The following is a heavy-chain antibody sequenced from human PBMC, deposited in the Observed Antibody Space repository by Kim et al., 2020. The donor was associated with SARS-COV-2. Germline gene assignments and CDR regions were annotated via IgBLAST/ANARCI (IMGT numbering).Heavy chain of an antibody. CDR3: ARGINGYSYGFDY. CDR1: GYSFTSYW. Sequence: GESLKISCKGSGYSFTSYWIAWVRQMPGRGLEWMGIIYPGGSDTRYSPSFQGQVTISAEKSISTAYLQWSSLKASDTAMYYCARGINGYSYGFDYWGQGTLVSVSS. V-gene: IGHV5-51*01. D-gene: IGHD5-18*01. CDR2: IYPGGSDT. J-gene: IGHJ4*02.